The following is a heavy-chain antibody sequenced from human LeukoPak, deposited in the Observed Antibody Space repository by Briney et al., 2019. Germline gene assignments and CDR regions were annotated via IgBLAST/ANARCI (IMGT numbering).Heavy chain of an antibody. D-gene: IGHD3-9*01. CDR3: ARAGRAYYDILTGYYCFDY. CDR2: IIPIFGTA. V-gene: IGHV1-69*13. J-gene: IGHJ4*02. Sequence: ASVKVSCKASAGTFSSYAISWVRQAPGQGLEWMGGIIPIFGTANYAQKFQARVTITADESTSTAYMELSSLRSEDTAVYYCARAGRAYYDILTGYYCFDYWGQGTLVTVCS. CDR1: AGTFSSYA.